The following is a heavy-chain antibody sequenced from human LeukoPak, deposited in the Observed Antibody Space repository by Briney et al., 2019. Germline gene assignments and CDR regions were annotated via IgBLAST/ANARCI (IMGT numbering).Heavy chain of an antibody. CDR2: INHSGST. CDR3: ARGLMGAGSSGAFDI. D-gene: IGHD1-26*01. J-gene: IGHJ3*02. V-gene: IGHV4-34*01. CDR1: GGSFSGYY. Sequence: SETLSLTCAVYGGSFSGYYWNWIRQPPGKGLEWIGEINHSGSTNYISSLKSRVTISTDTSKNQFSLKMSSVTAADTAVYYCARGLMGAGSSGAFDIWGQGTLVTVSS.